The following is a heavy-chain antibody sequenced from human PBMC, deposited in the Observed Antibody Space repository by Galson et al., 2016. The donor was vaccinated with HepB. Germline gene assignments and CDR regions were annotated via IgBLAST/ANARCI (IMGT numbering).Heavy chain of an antibody. V-gene: IGHV3-23*01. CDR2: ITGSGASS. CDR1: GFTFTRHG. J-gene: IGHJ6*02. CDR3: AKMPPLDLGMGGSSGYPHYGMDV. Sequence: SLRLSCAASGFTFTRHGMNWVRQAPGKGLEWVSTITGSGASSFYSDYVRGRFTISRDNSKNTLYLQMNSLRAENTAVYYCAKMPPLDLGMGGSSGYPHYGMDVWGQGTKGTVSS. D-gene: IGHD3-22*01.